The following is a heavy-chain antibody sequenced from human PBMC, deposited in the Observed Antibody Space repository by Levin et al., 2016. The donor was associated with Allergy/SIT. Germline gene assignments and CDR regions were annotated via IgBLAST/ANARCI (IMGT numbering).Heavy chain of an antibody. CDR3: ARAPGGIAMERHFDF. V-gene: IGHV4-61*01. CDR1: GDSVSSGNYF. Sequence: SETLSLTCIVSGDSVSSGNYFWSWIRQPPGKGLEWIGYIHDSGSANYNPSLKSRVTISLDTSKNQFSLKLISVAAADTAVYFCARAPGGIAMERHFDFWGQGTLVTVSS. D-gene: IGHD2-21*01. CDR2: IHDSGSA. J-gene: IGHJ4*02.